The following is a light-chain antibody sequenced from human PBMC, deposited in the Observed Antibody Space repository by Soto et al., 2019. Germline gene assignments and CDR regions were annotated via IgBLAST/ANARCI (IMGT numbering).Light chain of an antibody. V-gene: IGLV2-14*01. CDR1: SSDVGGYNY. Sequence: QSVLTQPASVSGSPGQSITISCTGTSSDVGGYNYVSWYQKHPGKAPKLMISGVTNRPAGGSNRFSGSKSGNTASLTITGLQAEDEADYYCSSYTTSSTWVFGGGTKLTVL. J-gene: IGLJ3*02. CDR3: SSYTTSSTWV. CDR2: GVT.